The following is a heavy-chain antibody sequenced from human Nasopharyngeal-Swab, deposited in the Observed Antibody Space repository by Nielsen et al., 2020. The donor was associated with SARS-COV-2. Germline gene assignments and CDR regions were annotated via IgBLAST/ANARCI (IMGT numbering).Heavy chain of an antibody. CDR2: ALHDGRT. D-gene: IGHD1-26*01. J-gene: IGHJ5*02. Sequence: WIRQPPGKGLEWIGEALHDGRTSYHSTLESRVTISIDTSRNQFSLRLTSVTAADTAVYYCAKEESGSPALSWGQGILVTVSS. V-gene: IGHV4-4*02. CDR3: AKEESGSPALS.